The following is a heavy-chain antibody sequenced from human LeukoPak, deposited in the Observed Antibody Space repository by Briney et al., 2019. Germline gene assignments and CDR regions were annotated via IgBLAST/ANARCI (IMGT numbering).Heavy chain of an antibody. CDR1: GGSISSSSYY. D-gene: IGHD3-9*01. J-gene: IGHJ3*02. CDR3: AKGLRYLSFNDAFDI. V-gene: IGHV4-39*01. CDR2: IYYSGST. Sequence: SETLSLTCTVSGGSISSSSYYWGWIRQPPGKGLEWIGSIYYSGSTYYNPSLKSRVTISVDTSKNQFSLKLSSVTAADTAVYFCAKGLRYLSFNDAFDIWGQGTMVTVSS.